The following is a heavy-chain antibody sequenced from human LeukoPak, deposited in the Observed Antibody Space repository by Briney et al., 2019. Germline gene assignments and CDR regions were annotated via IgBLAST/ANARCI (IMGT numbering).Heavy chain of an antibody. CDR3: VGRSSWYDAFDI. D-gene: IGHD6-13*01. Sequence: GGSLGLSCAASGFTFSSYNMNWVRQAPGKGLEWVSSISSSRSYIYYADSVKGRFTISRDNAKNSLYLQMNRLRAEDTAVYYCVGRSSWYDAFDIWGQGTMVTVSS. J-gene: IGHJ3*02. CDR2: ISSSRSYI. CDR1: GFTFSSYN. V-gene: IGHV3-21*01.